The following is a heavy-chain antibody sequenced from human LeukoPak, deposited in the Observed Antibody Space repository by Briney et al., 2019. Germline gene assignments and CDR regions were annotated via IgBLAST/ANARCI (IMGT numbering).Heavy chain of an antibody. CDR2: IYPGDSDT. Sequence: HGESLKISCKGSGYSFTSYWIGWVRQMPGKGLEWMGIIYPGDSDTRYSPSFQGQVTISANKSISTAYLQWSSLKASDTAMYYCARHGAGILTGYPYDYWGQGTLVTVSS. D-gene: IGHD3-9*01. V-gene: IGHV5-51*01. J-gene: IGHJ4*02. CDR3: ARHGAGILTGYPYDY. CDR1: GYSFTSYW.